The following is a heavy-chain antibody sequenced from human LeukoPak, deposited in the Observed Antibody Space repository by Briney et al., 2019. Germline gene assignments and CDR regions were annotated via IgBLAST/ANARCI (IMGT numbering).Heavy chain of an antibody. CDR2: IYYSGST. CDR3: AREGLGTIDY. CDR1: GGSISSYY. Sequence: PSETLSLTCTVSGGSISSYYWSWIRQPPGKGLEWIEYIYYSGSTNYNPSLKSRVTISVDTSKNQFSLKLSSVTAADTAVYYCAREGLGTIDYWGQGTLVTVSS. J-gene: IGHJ4*02. D-gene: IGHD3/OR15-3a*01. V-gene: IGHV4-59*01.